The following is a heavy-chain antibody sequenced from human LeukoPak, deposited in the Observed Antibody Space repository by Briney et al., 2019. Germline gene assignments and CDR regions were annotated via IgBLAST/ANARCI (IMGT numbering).Heavy chain of an antibody. CDR1: CDSITRGGYY. J-gene: IGHJ4*02. CDR3: ARDVLR. V-gene: IGHV4-31*03. Sequence: SETLSRTCTVSCDSITRGGYYWSWIRQRPGKGLEWIGYIYKTGSTYYNPSLKSRVTMSVDTSRNQFSLKLNSVTAADTAVYYCARDVLRWGQGTLVTVSS. CDR2: IYKTGST.